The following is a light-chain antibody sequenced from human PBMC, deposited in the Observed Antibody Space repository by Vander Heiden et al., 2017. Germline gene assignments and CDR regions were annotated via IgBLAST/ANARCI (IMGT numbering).Light chain of an antibody. V-gene: IGKV3-15*01. CDR3: QQYNIWPRT. J-gene: IGKJ2*01. CDR1: QSVSSN. Sequence: EIVMTQSPATLSVSPGERATLSCRASQSVSSNLAWYQQKPGQAPRLLIFGGATRATGIPARFSGSGSGTEFTLTISSLQSEDFAVYYCQQYNIWPRTFGQGTKLEIK. CDR2: GGA.